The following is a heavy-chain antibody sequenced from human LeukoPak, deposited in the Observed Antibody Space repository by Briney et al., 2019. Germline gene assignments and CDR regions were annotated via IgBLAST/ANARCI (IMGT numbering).Heavy chain of an antibody. D-gene: IGHD5-24*01. CDR3: ARDPGDGYNGDAFDI. CDR2: INPSGGST. J-gene: IGHJ3*02. CDR1: GYSFTSYY. Sequence: ASVKVSCKASGYSFTSYYIHWVRQAPGQGLEWMGIINPSGGSTSYAQKFQGRVTMTRDTSTSTVYMELSSLRSEDTAVYYCARDPGDGYNGDAFDIWGQGTMVTVSS. V-gene: IGHV1-46*01.